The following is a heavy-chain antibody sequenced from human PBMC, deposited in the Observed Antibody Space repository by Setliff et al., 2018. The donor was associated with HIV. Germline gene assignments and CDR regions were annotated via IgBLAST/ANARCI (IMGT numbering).Heavy chain of an antibody. V-gene: IGHV4-34*01. Sequence: SSETLSLTCAVYGGSFSGYFWSWIRQSPGKGLEWIGEFRHSGNTNINPSLKSRVTISVDTSRNQFSLKLTSVTAADTAIYYCARGVNFDYWGQGTQVTVSS. CDR1: GGSFSGYF. CDR2: FRHSGNT. J-gene: IGHJ4*02. CDR3: ARGVNFDY.